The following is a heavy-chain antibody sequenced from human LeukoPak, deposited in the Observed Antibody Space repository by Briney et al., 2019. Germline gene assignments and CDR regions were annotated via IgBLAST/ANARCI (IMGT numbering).Heavy chain of an antibody. CDR3: AKDFGYDSGTYATD. CDR1: GFIFSNSA. CDR2: ISYDGNKK. V-gene: IGHV3-30*18. J-gene: IGHJ1*01. D-gene: IGHD3-10*01. Sequence: PGGSLRLSCAASGFIFSNSAMNWVRQAPGKGLEWVAVISYDGNKKYYGDSVKGRFTISRDNSKNTLYMQMNSLRVEDTAVYYCAKDFGYDSGTYATDWGQGTLVTVSS.